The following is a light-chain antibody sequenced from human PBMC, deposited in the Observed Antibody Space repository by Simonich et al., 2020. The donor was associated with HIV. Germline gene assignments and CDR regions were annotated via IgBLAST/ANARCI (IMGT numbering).Light chain of an antibody. CDR3: SSYTSSSTVV. Sequence: QSALTQPASVSGSPGQSITIYCTGTSSYVGGYNYVSWYQQHPGKAPKLRIYDVSKRPSGVSNRFSGSKSGNTASLTISGLQAEDEADYYCSSYTSSSTVVFGGGTKLTVL. V-gene: IGLV2-14*01. CDR1: SSYVGGYNY. J-gene: IGLJ2*01. CDR2: DVS.